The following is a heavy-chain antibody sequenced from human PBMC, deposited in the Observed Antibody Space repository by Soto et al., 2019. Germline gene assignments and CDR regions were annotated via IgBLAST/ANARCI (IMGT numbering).Heavy chain of an antibody. Sequence: SVKVSCKASGFTFTSSAVQWVRQARGQRLEWIGWIVVGSGNTNYAQKFQERVTITRDMSTSTAYMELSSLRSEDTAVYYCAADPPHDYGDYVDDYGMDVWGQGTTVTVSS. D-gene: IGHD4-17*01. CDR2: IVVGSGNT. J-gene: IGHJ6*02. CDR1: GFTFTSSA. V-gene: IGHV1-58*01. CDR3: AADPPHDYGDYVDDYGMDV.